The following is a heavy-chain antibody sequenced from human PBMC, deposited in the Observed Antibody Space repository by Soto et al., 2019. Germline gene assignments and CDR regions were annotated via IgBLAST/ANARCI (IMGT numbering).Heavy chain of an antibody. D-gene: IGHD3-9*01. J-gene: IGHJ5*02. CDR1: GYTFTSYA. CDR2: INAGNGNA. V-gene: IGHV1-3*01. Sequence: ASVKVSCKASGYTFTSYAMHWVRQAPGQRLEWMGWINAGNGNAFYSQRFQGRVTITRDTSASTAYMELSSLTSGDAAVYYCARDLDDILTGPNFDPWGQGTLVTVSS. CDR3: ARDLDDILTGPNFDP.